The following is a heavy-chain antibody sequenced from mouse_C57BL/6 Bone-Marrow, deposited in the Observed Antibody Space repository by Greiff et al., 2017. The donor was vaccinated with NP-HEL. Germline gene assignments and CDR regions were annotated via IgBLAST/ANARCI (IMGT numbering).Heavy chain of an antibody. D-gene: IGHD2-2*01. J-gene: IGHJ2*01. Sequence: EVQLQESGPVLVKPGASVKMSCKASGYTFTDYYMNWVKQSHGKSLEWIGVINPYNGGTSYNQKFKGKATLTVDKSSSTAYMELNSLTSEDSAVYYCARALYGYDPDYWGQGTTLTVSS. CDR1: GYTFTDYY. CDR3: ARALYGYDPDY. V-gene: IGHV1-19*01. CDR2: INPYNGGT.